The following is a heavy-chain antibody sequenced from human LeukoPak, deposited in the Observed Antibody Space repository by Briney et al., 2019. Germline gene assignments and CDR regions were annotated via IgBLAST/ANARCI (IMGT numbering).Heavy chain of an antibody. D-gene: IGHD3-3*01. CDR3: ARGGPIFGVGYYYYYMDV. CDR1: GYTFTSYG. V-gene: IGHV1-2*02. CDR2: INPNSGGT. J-gene: IGHJ6*03. Sequence: ASVKVSCKASGYTFTSYGISWVRQAPGQWLEWMGWINPNSGGTNYAQKFQGRVTMTRDTSISTAYMELSRLRSDDTAVYYCARGGPIFGVGYYYYYMDVWGKGTTVTVSS.